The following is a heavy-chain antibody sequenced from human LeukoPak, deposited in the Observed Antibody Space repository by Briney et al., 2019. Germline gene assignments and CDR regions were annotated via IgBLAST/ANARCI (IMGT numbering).Heavy chain of an antibody. Sequence: GGSLRLSCAASGFTFSDYYMSWIRQAPGKGLEWVSYISSSGSTIYYADSVKGRFTISRDNAKNSLYLQMNSLRAEDMAVYYCAREHRGIVVLDAFDIWGQGTMVTVSS. V-gene: IGHV3-11*01. CDR3: AREHRGIVVLDAFDI. D-gene: IGHD3-22*01. CDR2: ISSSGSTI. CDR1: GFTFSDYY. J-gene: IGHJ3*02.